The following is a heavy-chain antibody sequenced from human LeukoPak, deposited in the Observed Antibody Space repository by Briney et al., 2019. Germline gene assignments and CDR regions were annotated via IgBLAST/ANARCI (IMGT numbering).Heavy chain of an antibody. D-gene: IGHD6-25*01. Sequence: SVHVSCKACGGTFSRYSIRWVRQAPGREGEGMGRINPILGIANYAQKFQGRVTITADKYTSTAYMELSSLRSEDTAVYYCARMAASSDWFDPWGQGTLVTVSS. J-gene: IGHJ5*02. CDR2: INPILGIA. CDR1: GGTFSRYS. CDR3: ARMAASSDWFDP. V-gene: IGHV1-69*02.